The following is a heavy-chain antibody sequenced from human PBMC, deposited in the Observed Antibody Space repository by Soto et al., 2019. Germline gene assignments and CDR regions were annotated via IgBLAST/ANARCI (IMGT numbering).Heavy chain of an antibody. D-gene: IGHD3-16*01. Sequence: QVQLVQSGAEVKKPGASVKVSCKASGYTFPSYYMHWVRQAPGQGLEWMGRINPSGGSTSYAQKFQGRVTMTRDTSTSTVYRERSSLRSEDTAGYYCARGAGNIWGSYPYWGQGTLVTVSS. CDR3: ARGAGNIWGSYPY. CDR2: INPSGGST. J-gene: IGHJ4*02. CDR1: GYTFPSYY. V-gene: IGHV1-46*01.